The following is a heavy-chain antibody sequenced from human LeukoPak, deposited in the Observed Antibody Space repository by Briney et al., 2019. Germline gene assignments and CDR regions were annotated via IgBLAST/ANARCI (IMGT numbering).Heavy chain of an antibody. CDR1: GDSVSSNSAA. J-gene: IGHJ6*03. V-gene: IGHV6-1*01. CDR3: TTDSDGLYIKSSDYYMDV. CDR2: TYYRSKWYN. Sequence: SQTLSLTCAISGDSVSSNSAAWNWIRQSPSRGLEWLGRTYYRSKWYNDYAVSVKSRITINPDTSKDQFSLQLNSVTPEDTAVYYCTTDSDGLYIKSSDYYMDVWGKGTTVTVSS. D-gene: IGHD3-22*01.